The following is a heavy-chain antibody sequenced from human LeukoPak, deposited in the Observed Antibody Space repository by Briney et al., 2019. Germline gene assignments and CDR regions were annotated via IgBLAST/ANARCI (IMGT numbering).Heavy chain of an antibody. D-gene: IGHD3-10*01. CDR3: VRIYRGPDY. V-gene: IGHV1-2*02. J-gene: IGHJ4*02. CDR1: GYTFTDYY. Sequence: ASVKVSCKASGYTFTDYYLHWVRQAPGQGLEWMGWMNPNSGGSNRAERSQDRVAMTTDTSISTVYMELTRLRSDDTAMYYCVRIYRGPDYWGQGTLVTVSS. CDR2: MNPNSGGS.